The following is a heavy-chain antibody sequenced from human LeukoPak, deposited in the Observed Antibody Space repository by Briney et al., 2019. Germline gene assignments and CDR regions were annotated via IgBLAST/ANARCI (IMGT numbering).Heavy chain of an antibody. D-gene: IGHD2-15*01. CDR2: ISWNSGSI. V-gene: IGHV3-9*01. CDR3: AKDMEGVVVAATDY. CDR1: GFTFDDYA. Sequence: PGGSLRLSCAASGFTFDDYAMHWVRQAPGKGLEWVSGISWNSGSIGYADSVKGRLTISRDNAKNSLYLQMNSLRAEDTALYYCAKDMEGVVVAATDYWGQGTLVTVSS. J-gene: IGHJ4*02.